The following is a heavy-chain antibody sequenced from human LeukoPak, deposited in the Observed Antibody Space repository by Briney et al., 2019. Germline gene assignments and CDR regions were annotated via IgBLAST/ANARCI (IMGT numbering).Heavy chain of an antibody. J-gene: IGHJ4*02. CDR3: AKEGVSTGTRRGPGDY. D-gene: IGHD1-1*01. CDR1: GFTFSSYA. V-gene: IGHV3-23*01. Sequence: GGSPRLSCAASGFTFSSYAMSWVRQAPGKGLEWVAAISGSGGSTYYADSVKGRFTISRDNSKNTLYLQMNSLRAEDTAVYYWAKEGVSTGTRRGPGDYWGQGTLVTVSS. CDR2: ISGSGGST.